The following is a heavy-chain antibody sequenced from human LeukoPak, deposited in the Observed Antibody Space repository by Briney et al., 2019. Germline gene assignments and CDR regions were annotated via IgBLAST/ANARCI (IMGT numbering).Heavy chain of an antibody. V-gene: IGHV3-23*01. Sequence: GGSLRLSCAASGFTFSSYAMSWVRQAPGKGLEWVSAISGSGGSTYYAESVRGRFTISRDNSKNTLYLQMNSLRAEDTAVYYCAKDRANWNYVVLTSPSNPWGQGTLVTVSS. CDR3: AKDRANWNYVVLTSPSNP. CDR2: ISGSGGST. D-gene: IGHD1-7*01. CDR1: GFTFSSYA. J-gene: IGHJ5*02.